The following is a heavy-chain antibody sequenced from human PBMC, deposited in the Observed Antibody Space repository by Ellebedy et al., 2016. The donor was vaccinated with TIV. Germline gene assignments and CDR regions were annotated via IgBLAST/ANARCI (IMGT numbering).Heavy chain of an antibody. V-gene: IGHV1-69*13. CDR2: IIPIFGTA. CDR1: GGTFSSYA. Sequence: AASVKVSCKASGGTFSSYAISWVRQAPGQGLEWMGGIIPIFGTANYAQKFQGRVTITADESTSTAYMELSSLRSEDTAVYYCASVGGYSYGYSFLYYYYGMDVWGQGTTVTVSS. J-gene: IGHJ6*02. CDR3: ASVGGYSYGYSFLYYYYGMDV. D-gene: IGHD5-18*01.